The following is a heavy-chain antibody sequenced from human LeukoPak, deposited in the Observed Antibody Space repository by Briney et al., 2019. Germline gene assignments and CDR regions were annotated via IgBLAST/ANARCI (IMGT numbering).Heavy chain of an antibody. J-gene: IGHJ5*02. CDR2: IYTSGST. CDR3: ARGGLLWFGEGDNWFDP. V-gene: IGHV4-4*07. D-gene: IGHD3-10*01. CDR1: GASISSYY. Sequence: PPETLSLTCTVSGASISSYYWSWIRQPAGKGLEWIGRIYTSGSTNYNPSLKSRVTMSVDTSKNQFSLKLSSVTAADTAVYYCARGGLLWFGEGDNWFDPWGQGTLVTVSS.